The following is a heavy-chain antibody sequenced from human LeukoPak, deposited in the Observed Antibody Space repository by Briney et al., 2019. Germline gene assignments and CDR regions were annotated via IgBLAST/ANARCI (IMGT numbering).Heavy chain of an antibody. V-gene: IGHV1-69*06. CDR1: GGPFRSYA. J-gene: IGHJ4*02. CDR2: LIPIFGTA. D-gene: IGHD3-16*02. CDR3: ASRVDYVWGSYRYHDY. Sequence: ASVQVSCHASGGPFRSYAISWVRPAPGQGLEWMGGLIPIFGTANYAQKFQGRVTITSDKSTSTAYMELSSLRSEDTAVYYCASRVDYVWGSYRYHDYWGQGTLVTVSS.